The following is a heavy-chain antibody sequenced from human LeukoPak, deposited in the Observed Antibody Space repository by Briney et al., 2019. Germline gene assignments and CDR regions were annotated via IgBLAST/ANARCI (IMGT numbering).Heavy chain of an antibody. CDR1: GFTFSSYS. D-gene: IGHD5-18*01. V-gene: IGHV3-74*03. CDR3: ARDGHNYGTDR. CDR2: INTDGSRT. J-gene: IGHJ5*02. Sequence: GGSLRLSCAVSGFTFSSYSMNWVRQAPGKELVWVSHINTDGSRTLYADSVKGRFTISRDNAMNTVDLQMNSLRAEDTALYYCARDGHNYGTDRWGQGTLVTVSS.